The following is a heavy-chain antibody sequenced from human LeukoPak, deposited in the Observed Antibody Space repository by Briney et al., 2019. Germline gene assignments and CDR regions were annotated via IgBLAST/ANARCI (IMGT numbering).Heavy chain of an antibody. CDR1: GFTFSSYE. D-gene: IGHD3-10*01. Sequence: GGSLRLSCAASGFTFSSYEMTWVRQAPGKGLEWVSYISSSGSTIYYADSVKGRFTISRDNAKNSLYLQMNSLRAEDTAVYYCASTMVRGKGAFDIWGQGTMVTVSS. CDR3: ASTMVRGKGAFDI. J-gene: IGHJ3*02. V-gene: IGHV3-48*03. CDR2: ISSSGSTI.